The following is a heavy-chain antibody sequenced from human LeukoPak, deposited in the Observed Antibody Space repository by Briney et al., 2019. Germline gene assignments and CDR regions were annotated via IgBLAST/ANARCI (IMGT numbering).Heavy chain of an antibody. CDR2: MNPNSGNT. D-gene: IGHD6-13*01. J-gene: IGHJ2*01. V-gene: IGHV1-8*01. CDR3: ATGGEQQLPSAGNWYFDL. Sequence: ASVKVSCKASGYTFTSYGINWVRQATGQGLEWMGWMNPNSGNTGYAQKFQGGVTMTRNTSISTAYMELSSLRSEDTAVYYCATGGEQQLPSAGNWYFDLWGRGTLVTVSS. CDR1: GYTFTSYG.